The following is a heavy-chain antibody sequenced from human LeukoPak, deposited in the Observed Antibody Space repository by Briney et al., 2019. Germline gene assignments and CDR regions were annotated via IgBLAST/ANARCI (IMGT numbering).Heavy chain of an antibody. Sequence: GGSLRLSCAASGFTVSSNYMSWVRQAPGKGLEWVSVIYSGGSTYYADSVKGRFTISRDNAKNSLYLQMNSLRAEDTAVYYCARDLPWGAARAFDIWGQGTMVTVSS. CDR3: ARDLPWGAARAFDI. J-gene: IGHJ3*02. D-gene: IGHD6-6*01. V-gene: IGHV3-53*01. CDR1: GFTVSSNY. CDR2: IYSGGST.